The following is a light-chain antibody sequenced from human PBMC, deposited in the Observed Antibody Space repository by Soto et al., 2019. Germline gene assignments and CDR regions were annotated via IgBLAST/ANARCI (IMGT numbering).Light chain of an antibody. V-gene: IGKV4-1*01. CDR1: QSVLYSSNNKNY. CDR3: QQYYSTPPTWT. CDR2: WAS. J-gene: IGKJ1*01. Sequence: DIVMTQSPDSLAVSLGERATINCKSSQSVLYSSNNKNYLAWYQQKPEQPPKLLIYWASTLESGVPDRFSGSGSGTDFTLTISSLQAEDVAVYYCQQYYSTPPTWTFGQGTKVEIK.